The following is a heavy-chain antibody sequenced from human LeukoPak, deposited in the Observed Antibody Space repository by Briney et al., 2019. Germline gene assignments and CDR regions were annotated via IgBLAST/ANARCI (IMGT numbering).Heavy chain of an antibody. CDR1: GFTFSYYG. D-gene: IGHD3-10*01. J-gene: IGHJ4*02. CDR3: ARDRCQYGSGTYLDY. V-gene: IGHV3-33*01. CDR2: IWCDGNNK. Sequence: GGSLRLSCAASGFTFSYYGMHWVRQAPGKGLEWVAVIWCDGNNKYWADTVKGRFTISRDNSKNTVFLQMTSLRADNPAVYYCARDRCQYGSGTYLDYWGQGTLVTVSS.